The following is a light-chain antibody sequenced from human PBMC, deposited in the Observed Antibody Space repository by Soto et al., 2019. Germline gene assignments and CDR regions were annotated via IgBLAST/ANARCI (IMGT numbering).Light chain of an antibody. J-gene: IGLJ2*01. CDR2: KNN. V-gene: IGLV1-47*01. CDR3: AVWEDSLSVVV. Sequence: QSVLTQPPSASGTPGQRVTISCSGSTSNIESNFVYWYQQLPGTAPKAVIYKNNQRPSGVPDRFSGSKSGTSASLAISGLRAEEEADYSGAVWEDSLSVVVFGGGTKLTV. CDR1: TSNIESNF.